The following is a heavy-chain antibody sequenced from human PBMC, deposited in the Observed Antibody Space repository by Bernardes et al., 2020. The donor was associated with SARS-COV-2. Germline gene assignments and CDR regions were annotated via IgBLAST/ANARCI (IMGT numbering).Heavy chain of an antibody. Sequence: ASVKVSCKASGYTFTSYGISWVRQAPGQGLEWMGWISGYNGKTNYAQKLQGRVTMTTDTSTSTAYMELRSLRSDDTAVYYCARDEAVIAVAGTFDYWGQGTLVTFSS. CDR3: ARDEAVIAVAGTFDY. V-gene: IGHV1-18*01. CDR1: GYTFTSYG. CDR2: ISGYNGKT. D-gene: IGHD6-19*01. J-gene: IGHJ4*02.